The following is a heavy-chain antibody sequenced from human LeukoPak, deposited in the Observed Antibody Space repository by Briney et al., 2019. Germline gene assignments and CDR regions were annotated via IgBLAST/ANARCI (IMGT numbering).Heavy chain of an antibody. Sequence: PGRSLRLSCAASGFTFSNYWMNWVRQAPGKGHEWVANIKQDGSEKYYVDSVKGRFTISRDNAKNSLYLQMNSLRAEDTAVYYCARDLPITMVRGVKQGWFDPWGQGTLVTVSS. J-gene: IGHJ5*02. V-gene: IGHV3-7*03. CDR1: GFTFSNYW. CDR2: IKQDGSEK. CDR3: ARDLPITMVRGVKQGWFDP. D-gene: IGHD3-10*01.